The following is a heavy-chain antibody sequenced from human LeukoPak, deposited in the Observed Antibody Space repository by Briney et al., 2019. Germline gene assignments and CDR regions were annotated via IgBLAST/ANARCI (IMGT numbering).Heavy chain of an antibody. J-gene: IGHJ4*02. D-gene: IGHD1-26*01. CDR1: GFTFSNAW. Sequence: GGSLRLSCAASGFTFSNAWMSWVRQAPGKGLEWVGRIKSKTDGGTTDYAAPVKDRFTISRDDSKNALYLQMYSLKTEDTAVHYCTTLSGSSDTWGQGTLVTVSS. V-gene: IGHV3-15*01. CDR2: IKSKTDGGTT. CDR3: TTLSGSSDT.